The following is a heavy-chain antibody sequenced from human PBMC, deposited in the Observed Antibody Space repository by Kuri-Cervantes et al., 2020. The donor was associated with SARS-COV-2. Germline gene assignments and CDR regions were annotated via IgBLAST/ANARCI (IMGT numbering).Heavy chain of an antibody. D-gene: IGHD6-6*01. CDR1: GGSFSGYY. J-gene: IGHJ6*02. CDR2: INHSGST. Sequence: SETLSLTCAVYGGSFSGYYWSWIRQPPGKELEWIGEINHSGSTNYNPSLKSRVTISVDTSKNQFSLKLSSVTAADTAVYYCARGSSSSPFRHYYYYGMDVWGQGTTVTVSS. CDR3: ARGSSSSPFRHYYYYGMDV. V-gene: IGHV4-34*01.